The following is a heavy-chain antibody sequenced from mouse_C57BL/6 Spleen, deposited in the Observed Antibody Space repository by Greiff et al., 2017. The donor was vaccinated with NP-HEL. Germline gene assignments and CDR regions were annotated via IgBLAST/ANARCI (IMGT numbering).Heavy chain of an antibody. CDR2: IWSGGST. CDR3: ARYDSFAY. V-gene: IGHV2-2*03. Sequence: QVQLQQSGPGLVQPSQSLSITCTVSGFSLTSYGVHWVRQSPGKGLEWLGVIWSGGSTDYNAAFISRLSISKDNSKSHFFFQMHRLHSYDTAIYYCARYDSFAYWGQGTLVTVSA. J-gene: IGHJ3*01. D-gene: IGHD2-12*01. CDR1: GFSLTSYG.